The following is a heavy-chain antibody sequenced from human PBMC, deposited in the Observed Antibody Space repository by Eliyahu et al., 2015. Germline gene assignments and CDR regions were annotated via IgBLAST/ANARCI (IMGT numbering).Heavy chain of an antibody. V-gene: IGHV3-30*01. D-gene: IGHD2-2*01. CDR2: TSYDGSNR. Sequence: QVQLVESGGGVVQPGKSLRLSCXASGFPLSSYAMDWVRQAPGKGLEWVAITSYDGSNRYYADSVKGRFTISRDNSKNTLYLQMNSLRTEDTAVYYCARAIVPATTVYDAFNIWGQGIMVTVSS. J-gene: IGHJ3*02. CDR3: ARAIVPATTVYDAFNI. CDR1: GFPLSSYA.